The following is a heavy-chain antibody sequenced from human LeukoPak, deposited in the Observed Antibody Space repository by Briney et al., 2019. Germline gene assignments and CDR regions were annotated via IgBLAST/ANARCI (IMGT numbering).Heavy chain of an antibody. CDR1: GYTFTSYA. CDR3: ARGEYSSSSGVYYYYMDV. Sequence: ASVKVSCKASGYTFTSYAMHWVRQAPGQGLEWMGWINPNSGGTNYAQKFQGRVTMTRDTSISTAYMELSRLRSDDTAVYYCARGEYSSSSGVYYYYMDVWGKGTTVTVSS. D-gene: IGHD6-6*01. J-gene: IGHJ6*03. CDR2: INPNSGGT. V-gene: IGHV1-2*02.